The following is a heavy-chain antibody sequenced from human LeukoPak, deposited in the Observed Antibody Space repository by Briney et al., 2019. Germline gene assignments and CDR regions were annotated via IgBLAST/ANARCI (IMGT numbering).Heavy chain of an antibody. CDR1: GGSLSGYY. CDR2: INHSGST. V-gene: IGHV4-34*01. CDR3: ARVKGRVVVVNRAFDI. D-gene: IGHD2-21*01. J-gene: IGHJ3*02. Sequence: SETLSLTCAVYGGSLSGYYWSWIRQPPGKGLEWIGEINHSGSTNYKPSLKSRVPISVDTSKNQFSLKLSSVTAADTAVYYCARVKGRVVVVNRAFDIWGQGTMVTVSS.